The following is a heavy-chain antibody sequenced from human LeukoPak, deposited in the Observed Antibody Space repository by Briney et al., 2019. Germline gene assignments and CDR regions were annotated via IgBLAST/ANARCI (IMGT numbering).Heavy chain of an antibody. CDR3: ARGRGRIQLWKRERIYYYYMDV. V-gene: IGHV4-59*01. J-gene: IGHJ6*03. CDR2: IYYSGST. D-gene: IGHD5-18*01. CDR1: GYSISSDYY. Sequence: SETLSLTCTVSGYSISSDYYWSWIRQPPGKGLEWIGYIYYSGSTNYNPSLKSRVTISVDTSKNQFSLKLSSVTAADTAVYYCARGRGRIQLWKRERIYYYYMDVWGKGTTVTVSS.